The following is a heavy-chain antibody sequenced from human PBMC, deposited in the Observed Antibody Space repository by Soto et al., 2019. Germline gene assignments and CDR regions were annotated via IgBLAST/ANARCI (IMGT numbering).Heavy chain of an antibody. V-gene: IGHV1-46*01. CDR2: INPSGGST. CDR3: ARDKGYYYGSGSDACDI. CDR1: GYTFTSYY. J-gene: IGHJ3*02. D-gene: IGHD3-10*01. Sequence: QVQLVQSGAEVKKPGASVKVSCKASGYTFTSYYMHWVRQAPGQGLEWMGIINPSGGSTSYAQKFQGRVTMNRDTSTSTVYMELSSRRSEDTAVYYCARDKGYYYGSGSDACDIWGQGTMVTVSS.